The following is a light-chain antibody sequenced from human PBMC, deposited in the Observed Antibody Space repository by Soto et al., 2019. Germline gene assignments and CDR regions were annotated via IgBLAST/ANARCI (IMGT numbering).Light chain of an antibody. J-gene: IGKJ1*01. CDR3: QQYGSSRWT. V-gene: IGKV3-20*01. Sequence: EIVLTQSPGTLSLSPGESATLSCRASQSVGSAYLAWYQHKPGQAPRLLIYGASSRATGIPDRISGGGSGTDFTLTISRLEPEDYAVYYCQQYGSSRWTFGQGTKVE. CDR1: QSVGSAY. CDR2: GAS.